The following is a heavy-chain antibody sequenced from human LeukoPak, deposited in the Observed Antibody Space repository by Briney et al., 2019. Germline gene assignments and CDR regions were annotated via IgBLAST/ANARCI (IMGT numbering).Heavy chain of an antibody. V-gene: IGHV1-46*01. Sequence: ASVKVSCKASGYTFTSYYMHWVRQAPGQGLEWMGIINPSGGSTSYAQKFQGRVTMTRDTSTSTVYMELSSLRSEDTAVYYCARAPSSAGSCCYYYGMDVWGKGTTVTVSS. CDR1: GYTFTSYY. D-gene: IGHD2-15*01. CDR3: ARAPSSAGSCCYYYGMDV. CDR2: INPSGGST. J-gene: IGHJ6*04.